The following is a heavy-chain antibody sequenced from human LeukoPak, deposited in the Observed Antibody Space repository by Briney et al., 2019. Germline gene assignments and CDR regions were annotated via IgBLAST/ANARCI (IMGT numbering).Heavy chain of an antibody. V-gene: IGHV3-48*02. CDR3: AREGGQRGYSGYGDY. Sequence: GGSLRLSCVGSGFTFSSYHMNWVRQAPGKGLEWVSYISSSSSTIYYADSVKGRFTISRDNAKNSLYLQMNSLRDEDTAVYYCAREGGQRGYSGYGDYWGQGTLVTVSS. CDR2: ISSSSSTI. J-gene: IGHJ4*02. CDR1: GFTFSSYH. D-gene: IGHD5-12*01.